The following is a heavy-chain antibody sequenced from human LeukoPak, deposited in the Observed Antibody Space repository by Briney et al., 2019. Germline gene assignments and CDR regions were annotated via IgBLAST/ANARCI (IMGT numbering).Heavy chain of an antibody. J-gene: IGHJ4*02. CDR1: GFTFSSYW. V-gene: IGHV3-7*03. CDR3: VKDLTYSSTLPRPDY. D-gene: IGHD5-18*01. CDR2: IKQDGSEK. Sequence: GGSLRLSCAASGFTFSSYWMSWVRQAPGKGLEWVANIKQDGSEKYYVDSVKGRFTISRDNAKNSLYLQMKSLRVEDTAFYYCVKDLTYSSTLPRPDYWGQGTLVTVSS.